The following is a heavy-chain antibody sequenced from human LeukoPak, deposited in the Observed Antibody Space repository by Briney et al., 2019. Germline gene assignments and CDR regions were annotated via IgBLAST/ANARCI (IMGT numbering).Heavy chain of an antibody. J-gene: IGHJ4*02. Sequence: GRSLRLSCAASGFLFDDYAMRWVRQAPGKGLEWVSGISWNSGNIGYADSVKGRFTISRDNAKNSLYLQMNSLRAEDTALYYCAKDILGSSWAYFDFWGQGTLVTVSS. CDR3: AKDILGSSWAYFDF. CDR2: ISWNSGNI. V-gene: IGHV3-9*01. CDR1: GFLFDDYA. D-gene: IGHD6-13*01.